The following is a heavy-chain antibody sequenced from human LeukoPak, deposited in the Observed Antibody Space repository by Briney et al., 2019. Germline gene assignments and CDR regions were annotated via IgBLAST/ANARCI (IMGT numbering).Heavy chain of an antibody. V-gene: IGHV3-9*01. J-gene: IGHJ6*03. CDR1: GFTFDDYA. Sequence: PGGSLRLSCAASGFTFDDYAMHWVRQAPGKGLEWVSGISWNSGSIGYADSVKGRFTISRDNAKNSLYLQMNSLRAEDTALYYCEKRGGRWKNVFNIGGKGERVPV. CDR3: EKRGGRWKNVFNI. D-gene: IGHD3-10*01. CDR2: ISWNSGSI.